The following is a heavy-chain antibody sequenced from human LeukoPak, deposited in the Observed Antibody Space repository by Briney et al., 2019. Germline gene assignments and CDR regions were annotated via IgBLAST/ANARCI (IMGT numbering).Heavy chain of an antibody. CDR3: ASPQEYTPYYYYGMDV. Sequence: ASVKVSCKASGYTFTSYYVHWVRQAPGQGLEWMGIINPSDGTTRYAQKFQGRVTITADESTSTAYMELNSLRSEDTAVYYCASPQEYTPYYYYGMDVWGKGTTVTVSS. V-gene: IGHV1-46*01. J-gene: IGHJ6*04. CDR2: INPSDGTT. D-gene: IGHD1-1*01. CDR1: GYTFTSYY.